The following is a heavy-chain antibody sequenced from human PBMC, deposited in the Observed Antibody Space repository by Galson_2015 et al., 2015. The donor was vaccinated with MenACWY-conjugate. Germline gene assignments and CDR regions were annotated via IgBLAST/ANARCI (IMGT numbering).Heavy chain of an antibody. CDR3: ARHPALYGSGSYYDY. CDR1: GYNFASYA. V-gene: IGHV5-51*01. J-gene: IGHJ4*02. CDR2: IGPRDSDT. Sequence: QSGAEVKKPGESLKISCKGSGYNFASYAIGWVRQMPGKGLEWMGVIGPRDSDTKYSPSLQGQVTISADKSISTASLQWSSLQASDSAMYYCARHPALYGSGSYYDYWGQGTLVTVSS. D-gene: IGHD3-10*01.